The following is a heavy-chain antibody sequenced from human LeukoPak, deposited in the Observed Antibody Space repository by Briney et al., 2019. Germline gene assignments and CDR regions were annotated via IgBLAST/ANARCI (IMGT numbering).Heavy chain of an antibody. Sequence: ASVKVSCKASGYTFTSYGISWVRQAPGQGLEWMGGIIPIFGTANYAQKLQGRATMTTDTSTSTAYMELRSLRSDDTAVYYCARETPVEFGYYYMDVWGKGTTLTISS. CDR2: IIPIFGTA. V-gene: IGHV1-18*01. D-gene: IGHD3-10*01. CDR1: GYTFTSYG. CDR3: ARETPVEFGYYYMDV. J-gene: IGHJ6*03.